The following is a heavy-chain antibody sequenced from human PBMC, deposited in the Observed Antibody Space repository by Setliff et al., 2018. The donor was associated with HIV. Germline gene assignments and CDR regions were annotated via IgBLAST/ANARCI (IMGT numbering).Heavy chain of an antibody. Sequence: ASVKVSCKASGYTFTAYPMHWVRQVPGQSLEWMGWINTVNHETILSQKFQDRIIITKDTSANAAYMELSSLTSEDTAVYFCARERTGGWLVGDYWGQGTLVTVSS. J-gene: IGHJ4*02. CDR1: GYTFTAYP. CDR3: ARERTGGWLVGDY. CDR2: INTVNHET. V-gene: IGHV1-3*04. D-gene: IGHD6-19*01.